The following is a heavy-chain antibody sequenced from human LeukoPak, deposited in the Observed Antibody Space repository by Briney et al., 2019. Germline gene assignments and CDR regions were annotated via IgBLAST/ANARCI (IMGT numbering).Heavy chain of an antibody. J-gene: IGHJ3*02. CDR1: GDSLSGYY. CDR3: ARLGLTSVAVAGPTAAFDI. V-gene: IGHV4-34*01. CDR2: INHSGST. Sequence: SETLSLTCAVYGDSLSGYYWSWIRQPPGKGLEWTGEINHSGSTNYNPSLKSRVTVSVDTSKNQFSLKLTSVTAADTAVYYCARLGLTSVAVAGPTAAFDIWGQGTMVTVSS. D-gene: IGHD6-19*01.